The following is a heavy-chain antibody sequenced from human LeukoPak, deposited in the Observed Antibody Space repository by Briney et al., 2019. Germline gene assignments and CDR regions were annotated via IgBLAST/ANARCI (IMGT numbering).Heavy chain of an antibody. Sequence: GGSLRLSCAASGFTFSNYAMSWVRQAPGKGLEWVSGLSSGGGSTYYADSVKGRFTISRDNSKNTLYLQMNSLRAEDTAVYYCAKLNGYSSSWSDCWGQGTLVTVSS. V-gene: IGHV3-23*01. CDR2: LSSGGGST. CDR1: GFTFSNYA. CDR3: AKLNGYSSSWSDC. J-gene: IGHJ4*02. D-gene: IGHD6-13*01.